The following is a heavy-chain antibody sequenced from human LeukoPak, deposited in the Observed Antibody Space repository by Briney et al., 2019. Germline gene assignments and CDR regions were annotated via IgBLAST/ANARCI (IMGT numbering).Heavy chain of an antibody. Sequence: GGSLRLSCAGSGFTFSSYGMSWVRQAPGEGLEWVSCIRGSGTSTYYADSVKGRFTISRDNSKNTLYLQMNSLRAEDTAVYYCAQQLWFDYWGQGTLVTVSS. J-gene: IGHJ4*02. CDR2: IRGSGTST. CDR1: GFTFSSYG. CDR3: AQQLWFDY. D-gene: IGHD5-18*01. V-gene: IGHV3-23*01.